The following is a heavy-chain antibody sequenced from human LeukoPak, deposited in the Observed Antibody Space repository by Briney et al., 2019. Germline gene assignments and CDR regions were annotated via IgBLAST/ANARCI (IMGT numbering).Heavy chain of an antibody. J-gene: IGHJ1*01. D-gene: IGHD5-18*01. CDR1: GFTFSSYW. CDR2: IKQDGSEK. V-gene: IGHV3-7*01. CDR3: ARVAQRLWLPEYFQH. Sequence: GGSLRLSCAASGFTFSSYWMSWVRQAPGKGLEWVANIKQDGSEKYYVDSVKGRFTISRDNAKNSLYLQMNSLRAEDTAVYYCARVAQRLWLPEYFQHWGQGTLVTVSS.